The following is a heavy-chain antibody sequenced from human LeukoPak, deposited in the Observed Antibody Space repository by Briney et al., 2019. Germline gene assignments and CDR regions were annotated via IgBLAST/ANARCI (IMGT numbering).Heavy chain of an antibody. V-gene: IGHV3-74*01. CDR3: ASAYTYVRLGDH. D-gene: IGHD3-16*01. J-gene: IGHJ4*02. Sequence: PGGSLRLSCEVSGLSFSNYWMHWVRQAPGKGLVWVARTNLHGTAVDYADSVKGRFIISRDNAENTLFLQMNSLRVEDTAVYYCASAYTYVRLGDHWGQGTLVTVSS. CDR1: GLSFSNYW. CDR2: TNLHGTAV.